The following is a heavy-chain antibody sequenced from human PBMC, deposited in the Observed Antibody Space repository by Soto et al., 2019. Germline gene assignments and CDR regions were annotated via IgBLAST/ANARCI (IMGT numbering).Heavy chain of an antibody. V-gene: IGHV3-30*18. D-gene: IGHD3-3*01. CDR3: AKEGLRFLEWLFNYFDY. CDR1: GFTFSSYG. J-gene: IGHJ4*02. CDR2: ISYDGSNK. Sequence: QVQLVESGGGVVQPGRSLRLSCAASGFTFSSYGMHWVRQAPGKGLEWVAVISYDGSNKYYADSVKGRFTISRDNSKNTLYLQMNSLRAEDTAVYYCAKEGLRFLEWLFNYFDYWGQGTLVTVSS.